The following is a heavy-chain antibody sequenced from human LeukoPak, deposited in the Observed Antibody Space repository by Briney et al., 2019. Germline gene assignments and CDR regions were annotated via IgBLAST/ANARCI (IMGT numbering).Heavy chain of an antibody. CDR1: GFTFGSYA. J-gene: IGHJ4*02. CDR3: AKSWGVEYSSGFYIGVDY. Sequence: GGSLRLSCAASGFTFGSYAMSWVRQAPGKGLEWVSAISGSGGSTYYADSVKGRFTISRDNSKSTVYLQMNSLRAEDTAVFYCAKSWGVEYSSGFYIGVDYWGQGTLVTVSS. D-gene: IGHD3-22*01. V-gene: IGHV3-23*01. CDR2: ISGSGGST.